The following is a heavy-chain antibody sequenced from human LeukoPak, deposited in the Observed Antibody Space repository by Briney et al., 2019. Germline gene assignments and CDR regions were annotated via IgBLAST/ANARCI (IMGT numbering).Heavy chain of an antibody. Sequence: KTSETLSLTCTVSSGSISTSNYYWGWVCQPPGKALEWIGNIFYSGSTYYNPSLKSRVTISVDTSKNQFSLKLSSVTAADTAVYYCARGIRDVDTASHYYYYYMDVWGKGTTVTISS. CDR1: SGSISTSNYY. CDR2: IFYSGST. D-gene: IGHD5-18*01. J-gene: IGHJ6*03. V-gene: IGHV4-39*07. CDR3: ARGIRDVDTASHYYYYYMDV.